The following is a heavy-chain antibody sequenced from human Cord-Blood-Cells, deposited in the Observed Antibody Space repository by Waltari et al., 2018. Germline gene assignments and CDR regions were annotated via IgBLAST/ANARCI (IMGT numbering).Heavy chain of an antibody. J-gene: IGHJ4*02. CDR1: GYSISSGYY. D-gene: IGHD6-13*01. Sequence: QVQLQESGPGLVKPSETLSLPCAVSGYSISSGYYWGWIRQPPGKGLEWIGSIYHSGSTYYNPSLKSRVTISVDTSKNQFSLKLSSVTAADTAVYYCARVNGHSSFDYWGQGTLVTVSS. CDR2: IYHSGST. V-gene: IGHV4-38-2*01. CDR3: ARVNGHSSFDY.